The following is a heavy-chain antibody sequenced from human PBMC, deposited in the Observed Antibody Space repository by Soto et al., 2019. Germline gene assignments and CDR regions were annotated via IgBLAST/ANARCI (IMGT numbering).Heavy chain of an antibody. V-gene: IGHV1-69*02. CDR2: IIPILGET. CDR3: ARCLGGRMDD. J-gene: IGHJ6*02. Sequence: QVQLVQSGAEVKKPGSSVRVSCKASGTIFSSYTISWVRQAPGQGLEWMGRIIPILGETNSAQKFQGRVTLTADKSTKTAYMELTSLRVEDTALYYCARCLGGRMDDWGQGSTVTFSS. CDR1: GTIFSSYT. D-gene: IGHD3-16*01.